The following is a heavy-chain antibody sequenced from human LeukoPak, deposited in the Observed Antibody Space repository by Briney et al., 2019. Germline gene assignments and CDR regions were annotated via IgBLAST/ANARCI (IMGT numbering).Heavy chain of an antibody. J-gene: IGHJ4*02. CDR3: ARGPTNGQAFDY. Sequence: GGSLRLSRAASGFTFSSSWMTWVRQAPGKGLEWVASIREDGSQKSAVDSVRGRFTIARDNAKNSVYLQMDSLRAEDTAVYYCARGPTNGQAFDYWGQGTLVSVSS. CDR2: IREDGSQK. V-gene: IGHV3-7*01. CDR1: GFTFSSSW. D-gene: IGHD2-8*01.